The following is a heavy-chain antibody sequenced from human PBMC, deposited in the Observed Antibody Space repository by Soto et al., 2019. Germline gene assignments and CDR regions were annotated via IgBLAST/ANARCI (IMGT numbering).Heavy chain of an antibody. D-gene: IGHD2-15*01. V-gene: IGHV3-72*01. CDR3: TRVPTPVPAAIDI. Sequence: EVQLVESGGGLVQPGGSLRLSCTASGFTFSDYYMDWVRQAPGKGLDWVGRIRNEANSYTAVYAASVTGRFTMSRDDSKNSLYLQMDSLNTEDTAVYYCTRVPTPVPAAIDIWGQGTMVTVSS. CDR2: IRNEANSYTA. J-gene: IGHJ3*02. CDR1: GFTFSDYY.